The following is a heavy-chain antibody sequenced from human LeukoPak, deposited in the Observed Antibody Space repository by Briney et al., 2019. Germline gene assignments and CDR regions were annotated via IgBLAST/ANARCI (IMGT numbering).Heavy chain of an antibody. J-gene: IGHJ4*02. CDR1: GFTFSNAW. V-gene: IGHV3-15*01. Sequence: GGSLRLSCAASGFTFSNAWMSWVRQAPGKGLEWVGRIKSKTGGGTTDYAAPVKGRFTISRDDSKNTLYLQMNSLKTEDTAVYYCTSSPGYSYGLDYWGQGTLVTVSS. D-gene: IGHD5-18*01. CDR3: TSSPGYSYGLDY. CDR2: IKSKTGGGTT.